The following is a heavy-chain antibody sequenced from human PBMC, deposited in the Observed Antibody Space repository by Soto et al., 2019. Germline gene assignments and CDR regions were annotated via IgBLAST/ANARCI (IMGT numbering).Heavy chain of an antibody. CDR1: GFTFSSYA. D-gene: IGHD2-21*02. V-gene: IGHV3-30*18. CDR3: ANHPRSGVTSNLDS. Sequence: QVQLVESGGGVVQPGRSLRLSCAASGFTFSSYAMHWVRQAPGKGLDWMAVISSDGSNKYYTDSVKGRFTISRDNSKNTLYLHTNGLRAEDTAVSYCANHPRSGVTSNLDSWGQGTLVTVSS. J-gene: IGHJ4*02. CDR2: ISSDGSNK.